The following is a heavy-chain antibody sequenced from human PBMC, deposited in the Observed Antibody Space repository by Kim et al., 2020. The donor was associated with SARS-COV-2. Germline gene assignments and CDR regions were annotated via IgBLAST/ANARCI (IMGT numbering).Heavy chain of an antibody. D-gene: IGHD2-2*01. Sequence: GGSLRLSCAASGFTFSSYAMHWVRQAPGKGLEWVAVISYDGSNKYYADSVKGRFTISRDNSKNTLYLQMNSLRAEDTAVYYCARDLKGYCSSTSCYLDYWGQGTLVTVSS. J-gene: IGHJ4*02. CDR3: ARDLKGYCSSTSCYLDY. CDR1: GFTFSSYA. CDR2: ISYDGSNK. V-gene: IGHV3-30*04.